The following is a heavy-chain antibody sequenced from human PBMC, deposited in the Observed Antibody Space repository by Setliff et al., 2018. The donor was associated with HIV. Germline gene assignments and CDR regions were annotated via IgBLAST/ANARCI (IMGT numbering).Heavy chain of an antibody. D-gene: IGHD3-16*02. V-gene: IGHV3-7*01. J-gene: IGHJ6*03. CDR3: ARAHYVWGSYRPVGGYYYYMDV. CDR1: GFTFSSYG. Sequence: GESLKISCAASGFTFSSYGMHWVRQAPGKGLEWVANIKQDGSEKYYVDSVRGRFTISRDNAKNSLYLQMNSLRAEDSAVYYCARAHYVWGSYRPVGGYYYYMDVWGKGTTVTVSS. CDR2: IKQDGSEK.